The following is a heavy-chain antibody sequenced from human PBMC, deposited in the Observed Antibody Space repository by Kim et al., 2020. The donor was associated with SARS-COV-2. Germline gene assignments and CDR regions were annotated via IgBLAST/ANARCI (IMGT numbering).Heavy chain of an antibody. CDR3: ARGGPIRVATIQDNYYYGMDV. D-gene: IGHD5-12*01. J-gene: IGHJ6*02. Sequence: ASVKVSCKASGYTFTSYDINWVRQATGQGLEWMGWMNPNSGNTRYAQKFQGRVTMTRNTSISTAYMELSSLRSEDTAVYYCARGGPIRVATIQDNYYYGMDVWGQGTTVTVSS. CDR1: GYTFTSYD. V-gene: IGHV1-8*01. CDR2: MNPNSGNT.